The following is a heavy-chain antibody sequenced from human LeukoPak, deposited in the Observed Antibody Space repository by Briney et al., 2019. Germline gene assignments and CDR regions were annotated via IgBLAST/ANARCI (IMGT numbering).Heavy chain of an antibody. CDR2: INPSGGST. Sequence: ASVKVSCKASGGTFSSYAISWVRQAPGQGLEWMGIINPSGGSTSYAQKFQGRVTMTRDTSTSTVYMELSSLRSEDTAVYYCARRDQYSSGWYFLWEYFQHWGQGTLVTVSS. V-gene: IGHV1-46*01. D-gene: IGHD6-19*01. CDR1: GGTFSSYA. J-gene: IGHJ1*01. CDR3: ARRDQYSSGWYFLWEYFQH.